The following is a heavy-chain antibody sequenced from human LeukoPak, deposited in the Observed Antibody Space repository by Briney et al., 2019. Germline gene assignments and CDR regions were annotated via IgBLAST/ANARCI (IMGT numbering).Heavy chain of an antibody. V-gene: IGHV3-23*01. CDR3: ATEIDIVVVPAAQCSFDY. CDR1: GFTFSSYA. J-gene: IGHJ4*02. Sequence: PGGSLRLSCAASGFTFSSYAMSWVRQAPGKGLEWVSAISGSGGSTYYADSVKGRFTISRDNSKNTLYLQMNSLRAEDTAVYYCATEIDIVVVPAAQCSFDYWGQGTLVTVSS. CDR2: ISGSGGST. D-gene: IGHD2-2*01.